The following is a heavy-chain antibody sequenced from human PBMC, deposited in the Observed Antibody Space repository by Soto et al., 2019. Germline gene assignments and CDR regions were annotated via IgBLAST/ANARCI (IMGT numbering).Heavy chain of an antibody. D-gene: IGHD2-2*01. J-gene: IGHJ5*02. Sequence: QVQLVQSGAEVKKPGASVKVSCKASGYTFTSYGISWVRQAPGQGLEWMGWISAYNGNTNYAQKLQGRVTMTTDTSTRTAYMELRSLRSDDTAVYYCARAKCSSTSCYYIGNWFDPWGQGTLVTVSS. CDR1: GYTFTSYG. CDR3: ARAKCSSTSCYYIGNWFDP. CDR2: ISAYNGNT. V-gene: IGHV1-18*01.